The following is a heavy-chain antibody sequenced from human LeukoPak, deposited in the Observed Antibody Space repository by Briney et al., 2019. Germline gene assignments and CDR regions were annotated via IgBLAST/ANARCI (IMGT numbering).Heavy chain of an antibody. D-gene: IGHD6-19*01. V-gene: IGHV4-59*01. CDR2: IYYSGST. Sequence: LEWIGYIYYSGSTNYNPSLKSRVTISVDTSKNQFSLKLSSVTAADTAVYYCARVQWPSVVDYWGQGTLVTVSS. CDR3: ARVQWPSVVDY. J-gene: IGHJ4*02.